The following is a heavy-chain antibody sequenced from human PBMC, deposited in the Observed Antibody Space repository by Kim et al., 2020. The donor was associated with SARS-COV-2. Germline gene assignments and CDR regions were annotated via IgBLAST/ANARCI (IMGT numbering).Heavy chain of an antibody. Sequence: GGSLRLSCAASGFSFSSYSMNWVRQTPGKGLEWVSYISSGSVYINYADSVKGRFTISRDNAKNSLYLQMNSLRPEDTAVYYCARDSSWAFDYWGQGTLVTVSS. CDR3: ARDSSWAFDY. CDR1: GFSFSSYS. CDR2: ISSGSVYI. J-gene: IGHJ4*02. V-gene: IGHV3-21*05. D-gene: IGHD6-6*01.